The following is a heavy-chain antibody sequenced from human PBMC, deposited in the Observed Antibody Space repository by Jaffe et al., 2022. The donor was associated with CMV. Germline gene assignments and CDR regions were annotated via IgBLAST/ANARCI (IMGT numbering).Heavy chain of an antibody. V-gene: IGHV3-9*01. CDR1: GFTFDDYA. CDR2: ISWNSGSI. CDR3: AKDLNYGYYYYGMDV. D-gene: IGHD4-17*01. Sequence: EVQLVESGGGLVQPGRSLRLSCAASGFTFDDYAMHWVRQAPGKGLEWVSGISWNSGSIGYADSVKGRFTISRDNAKNSLYLQMNSLRAEDTALYYCAKDLNYGYYYYGMDVWGQGTTVTVSS. J-gene: IGHJ6*02.